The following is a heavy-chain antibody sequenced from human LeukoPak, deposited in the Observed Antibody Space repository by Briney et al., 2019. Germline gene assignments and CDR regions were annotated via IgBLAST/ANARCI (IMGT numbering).Heavy chain of an antibody. V-gene: IGHV1-24*01. CDR2: FDPEDGET. J-gene: IGHJ4*02. D-gene: IGHD1-7*01. CDR3: ATLTQLELRREGRYFDY. CDR1: GYTLTELS. Sequence: GASVKVSFKVSGYTLTELSMHWVRQAPGKGLEWMGGFDPEDGETIYAQKFQGRVTMTEDTSTDTAYMELSSLRSEDTAVYYCATLTQLELRREGRYFDYWGQGTLVTVSS.